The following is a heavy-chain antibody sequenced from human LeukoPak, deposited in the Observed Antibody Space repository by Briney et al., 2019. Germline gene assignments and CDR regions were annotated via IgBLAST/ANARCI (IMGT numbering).Heavy chain of an antibody. CDR3: ARDTYYYDSSGYASEYGMDV. J-gene: IGHJ6*02. D-gene: IGHD3-22*01. Sequence: ASVKVSCKASGYTFTSYGISWVRQAPGQGLEWMGWISAYNGNTNYAQKLQGRVTMTTGTSTSTAYMELRSLRSDDTAVYYCARDTYYYDSSGYASEYGMDVWGQGTTVTVSS. CDR2: ISAYNGNT. V-gene: IGHV1-18*01. CDR1: GYTFTSYG.